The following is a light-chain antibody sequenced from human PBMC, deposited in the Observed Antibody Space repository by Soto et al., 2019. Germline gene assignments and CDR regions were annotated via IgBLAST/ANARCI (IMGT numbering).Light chain of an antibody. CDR1: SSNIGNNY. Sequence: QSVLTQPPSVSAAPGQKVTISCSGSSSNIGNNYVSWYQQLPGTAPKLLIYENNKRPSGIPDRFSGSKSGTSATLGITGLKTGDEADYYCGTWDSSLSAGVFGGGTKRTVL. J-gene: IGLJ2*01. CDR3: GTWDSSLSAGV. CDR2: ENN. V-gene: IGLV1-51*02.